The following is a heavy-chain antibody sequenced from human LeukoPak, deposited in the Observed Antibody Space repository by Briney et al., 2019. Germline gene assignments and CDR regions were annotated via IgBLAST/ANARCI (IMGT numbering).Heavy chain of an antibody. V-gene: IGHV4-39*01. CDR3: ARRGTVVTPYYFDY. D-gene: IGHD4-23*01. CDR2: IYYSGST. Sequence: SETLSLTCTVSGGSISSSSYYWGWIRQPPGKGLEWIGSIYYSGSTYYNPSLKSRVTISVDTSKNQFSLKLSSVTAADTAVYYSARRGTVVTPYYFDYWGQGTLVTVSS. CDR1: GGSISSSSYY. J-gene: IGHJ4*02.